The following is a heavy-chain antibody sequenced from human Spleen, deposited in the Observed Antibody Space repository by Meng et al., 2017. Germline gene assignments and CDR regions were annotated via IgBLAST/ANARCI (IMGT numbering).Heavy chain of an antibody. CDR3: ERRAGNYISNTCYSLDY. J-gene: IGHJ4*02. CDR1: GGIFSNYV. Sequence: SVKVSCKALGGIFSNYVIGWVRQAPGQGLVWMGGINAVFGTTNHAQKFQDRVTITSDESTSTVYMELTRPTSEDTAVYFCERRAGNYISNTCYSLDYWGQGTLVTVSS. D-gene: IGHD2-15*01. V-gene: IGHV1-69*13. CDR2: INAVFGTT.